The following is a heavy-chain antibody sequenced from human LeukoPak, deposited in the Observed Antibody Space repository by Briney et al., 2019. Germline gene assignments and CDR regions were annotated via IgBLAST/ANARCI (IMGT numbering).Heavy chain of an antibody. CDR1: GYSFTSNW. CDR2: IYPGDSDT. Sequence: GESLKISCKGSGYSFTSNWVGWVRQMPGKGLEWMGIIYPGDSDTRYSPSFRGQVTISADKSISTAYLQWSSLKASDTAMYYCARTPSAGYYDPVDCWGQGTLVTVSS. CDR3: ARTPSAGYYDPVDC. V-gene: IGHV5-51*01. D-gene: IGHD3-22*01. J-gene: IGHJ4*02.